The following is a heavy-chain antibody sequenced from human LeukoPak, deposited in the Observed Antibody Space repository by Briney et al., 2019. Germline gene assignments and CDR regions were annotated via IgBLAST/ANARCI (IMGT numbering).Heavy chain of an antibody. CDR1: GGSISNHNW. CDR2: IFPNGRT. D-gene: IGHD3-22*01. V-gene: IGHV4-4*02. CDR3: ATYYDTSGYKFDY. Sequence: SETLSLTCSVSGGSISNHNWWSWVRQPPGKGPGWIGEIFPNGRTNYNPSLRGRLTISIDKTENQFSLKLTSVTAADTAVYYCATYYDTSGYKFDYWGQGTLVTVSS. J-gene: IGHJ4*02.